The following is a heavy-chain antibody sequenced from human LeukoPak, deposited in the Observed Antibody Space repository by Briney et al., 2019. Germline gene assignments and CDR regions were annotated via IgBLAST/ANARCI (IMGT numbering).Heavy chain of an antibody. D-gene: IGHD1-14*01. CDR2: IRVKAFGKTT. CDR1: GITFGDYA. J-gene: IGHJ4*02. V-gene: IGHV3-49*04. CDR3: TRDHNNVFDY. Sequence: PGRSLRLSCTASGITFGDYAVSWVRQAPGKGLEWVSFIRVKAFGKTTEYAASVKGRFTTSRDDSNNIAYLQMNSLKTEDTAVYFCTRDHNNVFDYWGQGTLVTVSS.